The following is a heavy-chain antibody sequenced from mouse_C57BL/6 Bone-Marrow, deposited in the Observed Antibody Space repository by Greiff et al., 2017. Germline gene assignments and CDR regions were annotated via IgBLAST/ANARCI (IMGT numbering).Heavy chain of an antibody. V-gene: IGHV1-82*01. CDR1: GYAFSSSW. Sequence: QVQLQQSGPELVKPGASVKISCKASGYAFSSSWMNWVKQRPGKGLEWIGRIYPGDGDTNYNGKFKGKATLTADKSSSTAYMQLSSLTSEDSAVYFCAEEITTVDAYWGQGTLVTVSA. J-gene: IGHJ3*01. D-gene: IGHD1-1*01. CDR3: AEEITTVDAY. CDR2: IYPGDGDT.